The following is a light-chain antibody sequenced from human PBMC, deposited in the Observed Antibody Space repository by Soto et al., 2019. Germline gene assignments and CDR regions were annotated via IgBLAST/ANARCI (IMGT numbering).Light chain of an antibody. V-gene: IGLV1-44*01. CDR1: SSNIGSNT. Sequence: SVLTQPPSASGTPGQRVTLSCSGSSSNIGSNTVNWYQQLPGTAPKLLIYNNNQRPSGVPDRFSGSKSGTSASLAISGLQSEDEADYYCAAWDDSLNGSYVFGTGTKLTVL. J-gene: IGLJ1*01. CDR2: NNN. CDR3: AAWDDSLNGSYV.